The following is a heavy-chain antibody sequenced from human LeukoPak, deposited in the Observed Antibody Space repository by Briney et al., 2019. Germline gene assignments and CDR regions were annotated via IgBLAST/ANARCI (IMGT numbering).Heavy chain of an antibody. V-gene: IGHV1-2*06. CDR1: GYTFTGYY. CDR3: AREPIGGPSGWYSNWFDP. J-gene: IGHJ5*02. Sequence: ASVKVSCKASGYTFTGYYMHWVRQAPGQGLEWMGRINPNSGGTNYAQKFQGRVTMTRDTSISTAYMELSRLRSDDTAVYYCAREPIGGPSGWYSNWFDPWGQGTLVTVSS. CDR2: INPNSGGT. D-gene: IGHD6-19*01.